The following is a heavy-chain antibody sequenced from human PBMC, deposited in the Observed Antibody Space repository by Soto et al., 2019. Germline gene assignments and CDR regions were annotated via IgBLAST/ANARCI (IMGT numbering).Heavy chain of an antibody. CDR3: AWTYSGYDPNY. V-gene: IGHV4-30-4*01. J-gene: IGHJ4*02. Sequence: SETLSLTCPVSGRSITCGYYYWTWIRQPPGKGLEWVGYTYCNGNTYYNPSLRSRATISIDPSKNQFSLRLSSVTAADTAVYYWAWTYSGYDPNYWGRGTLVTVS. D-gene: IGHD5-12*01. CDR1: GRSITCGYYY. CDR2: TYCNGNT.